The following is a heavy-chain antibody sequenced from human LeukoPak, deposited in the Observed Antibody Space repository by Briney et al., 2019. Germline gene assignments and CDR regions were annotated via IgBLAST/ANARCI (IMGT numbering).Heavy chain of an antibody. CDR2: INHSGST. J-gene: IGHJ4*02. D-gene: IGHD4-17*01. CDR3: AREVATVTTRGLDY. CDR1: GGSFSGYY. Sequence: SETLSLTCAVYGGSFSGYYWSWIRQPPGKGLEWIGEINHSGSTNYNPSLKSRVTISVDTPKNQSSLKLTSVTAADTAVYTGAREVATVTTRGLDYWGQGTLGTVSS. V-gene: IGHV4-34*01.